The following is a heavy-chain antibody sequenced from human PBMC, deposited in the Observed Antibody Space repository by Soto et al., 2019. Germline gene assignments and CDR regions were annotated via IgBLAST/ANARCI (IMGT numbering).Heavy chain of an antibody. V-gene: IGHV3-7*01. Sequence: GGSLRLSCAASGFTFSTYWMSWVRQAPGKGLEWVANIKQDGSEKYYVDSVKGRFTISRDNAKNSLYLQMNSLRAEDTAVYYCARAYYDFWSGYSRGYYYNMDVWGQGTTVTV. CDR1: GFTFSTYW. CDR2: IKQDGSEK. D-gene: IGHD3-3*01. J-gene: IGHJ6*02. CDR3: ARAYYDFWSGYSRGYYYNMDV.